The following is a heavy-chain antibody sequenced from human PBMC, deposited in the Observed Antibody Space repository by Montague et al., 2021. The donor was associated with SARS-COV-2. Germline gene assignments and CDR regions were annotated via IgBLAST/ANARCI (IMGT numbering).Heavy chain of an antibody. CDR3: ARGRVGITMILVVIGYSYYFDY. J-gene: IGHJ4*02. V-gene: IGHV4-59*01. Sequence: SETLSLTCTVSGGSISSNYWSWIRQPPGKGLEWIGYIYYRGSTNYNPSLKSRITMSVDTSKNQFSLKVGSVIAADTAVYYCARGRVGITMILVVIGYSYYFDYWGQGTLVTVSS. CDR2: IYYRGST. D-gene: IGHD3-22*01. CDR1: GGSISSNY.